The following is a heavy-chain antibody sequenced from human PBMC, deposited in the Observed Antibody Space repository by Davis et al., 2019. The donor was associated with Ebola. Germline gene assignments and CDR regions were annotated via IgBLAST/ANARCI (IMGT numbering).Heavy chain of an antibody. CDR1: GFTFSDYY. CDR3: ARGLENNSSRRFLGVVWYYYGMDV. D-gene: IGHD6-6*01. J-gene: IGHJ6*02. CDR2: ISSSSSYT. Sequence: GESLKISCAASGFTFSDYYMSWIRQAPGKGLEWVSYISSSSSYTNYADSVKGRFTISRDNAKNSLHLQMNSLRAEDTAVYYCARGLENNSSRRFLGVVWYYYGMDVWGQGTTVTVSS. V-gene: IGHV3-11*06.